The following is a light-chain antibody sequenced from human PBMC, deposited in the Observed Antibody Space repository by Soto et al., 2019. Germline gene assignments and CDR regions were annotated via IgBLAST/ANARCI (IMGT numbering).Light chain of an antibody. Sequence: SYELTQPPSVSVSPGQTARITCSGDALPKQYAHWYQQKPGQAPVLVIYKDSERPSGIPERFSGSSSGTTVTLTISGVQAEDEADYYCQSADSSGTYEVFGTGTKVTVL. V-gene: IGLV3-25*02. CDR1: ALPKQY. J-gene: IGLJ1*01. CDR3: QSADSSGTYEV. CDR2: KDS.